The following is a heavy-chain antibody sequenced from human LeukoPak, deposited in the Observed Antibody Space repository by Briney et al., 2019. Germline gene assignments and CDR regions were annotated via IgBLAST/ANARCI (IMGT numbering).Heavy chain of an antibody. Sequence: PGGSLRLSCAASGFTFTTYAMTWVRRAPGKGLEWVSAISGSGDATYYADSVKGRFTISRDNSENTVYLQVSSLRAEDTAVYCCARLSGTSGTTSRVLHYWGQGALVTVSS. CDR1: GFTFTTYA. CDR2: ISGSGDAT. V-gene: IGHV3-23*01. J-gene: IGHJ4*02. CDR3: ARLSGTSGTTSRVLHY. D-gene: IGHD1-1*01.